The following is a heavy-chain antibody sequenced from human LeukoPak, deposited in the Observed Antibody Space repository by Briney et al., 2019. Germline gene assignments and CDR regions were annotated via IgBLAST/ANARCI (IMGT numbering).Heavy chain of an antibody. Sequence: GGSLRLSCAASGFTFSSYWMSWVRLAPGKGLEWVANIKQDGSEKYYVDSMKGRFTISRDNAKNSLYLQMNSLRAEDTAVYYCARDVNVVVHWDYWGQGTLVTVSS. CDR1: GFTFSSYW. V-gene: IGHV3-7*03. D-gene: IGHD2-15*01. CDR2: IKQDGSEK. J-gene: IGHJ4*02. CDR3: ARDVNVVVHWDY.